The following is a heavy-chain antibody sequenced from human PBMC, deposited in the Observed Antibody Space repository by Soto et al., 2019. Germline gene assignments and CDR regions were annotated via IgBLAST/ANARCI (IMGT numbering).Heavy chain of an antibody. D-gene: IGHD3-10*01. CDR2: IYYSGST. J-gene: IGHJ6*03. Sequence: QVQLQESGPGLVKPSETLSLTCTVSGGSISSYYWSWIRQPPGKGLEWIGYIYYSGSTNYNPSLKSRVTISVDTSKNQFSLKLSSVTAADTAVYYCARLFRGSGSYYGNYYDYYMDVWGKGTTVTVSS. CDR1: GGSISSYY. CDR3: ARLFRGSGSYYGNYYDYYMDV. V-gene: IGHV4-59*01.